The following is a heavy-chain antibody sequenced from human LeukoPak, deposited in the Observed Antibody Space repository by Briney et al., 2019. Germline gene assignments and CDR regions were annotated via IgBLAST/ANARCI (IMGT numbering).Heavy chain of an antibody. J-gene: IGHJ4*02. CDR1: GYTLTELS. Sequence: SVKVSCKVSGYTLTELSMHWVRQAPGQGLEWMGRIIPILGIANYAQKFQGRVTITADKSTSTAYMELSSLRSEDTAVYYCAPQLWPEPTKYYFDYWGQGTLVTVSS. CDR2: IIPILGIA. D-gene: IGHD5-18*01. CDR3: APQLWPEPTKYYFDY. V-gene: IGHV1-69*02.